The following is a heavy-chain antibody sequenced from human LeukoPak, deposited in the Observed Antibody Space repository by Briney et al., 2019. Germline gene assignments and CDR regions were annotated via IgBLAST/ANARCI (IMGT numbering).Heavy chain of an antibody. CDR3: ARHHVIAANRIGLYYYGMDV. CDR2: INPNSGGT. D-gene: IGHD6-25*01. Sequence: VKVSCKASGYTFTGYYMHWVRQAPGQGLEWMGWINPNSGGTNYAQKFQGRVTMTRDTSISTAYMELSRLRSDDTAVYYCARHHVIAANRIGLYYYGMDVWGQGTTVTVSS. CDR1: GYTFTGYY. J-gene: IGHJ6*02. V-gene: IGHV1-2*02.